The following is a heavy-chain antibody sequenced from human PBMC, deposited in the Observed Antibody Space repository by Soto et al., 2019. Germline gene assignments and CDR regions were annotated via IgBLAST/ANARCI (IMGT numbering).Heavy chain of an antibody. J-gene: IGHJ4*02. CDR3: TSGTSGSSGPLY. Sequence: PGGSLRLSCVASGFAFKSYGMHWVRQAPGKGPEWVAVIKSDGFSTDYVDSVKGRFAIFRDNSRNTLYLQMNNLRAEDTAVYYCTSGTSGSSGPLYWAQGTLVTVSS. CDR1: GFAFKSYG. V-gene: IGHV3-30*03. CDR2: IKSDGFST. D-gene: IGHD3-22*01.